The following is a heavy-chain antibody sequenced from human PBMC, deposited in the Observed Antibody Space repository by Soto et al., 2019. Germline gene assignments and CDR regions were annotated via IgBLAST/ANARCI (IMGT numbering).Heavy chain of an antibody. Sequence: EVQLVESGGGLVKPGGSLRLSCAASGFTFSTYTMNWVRQAPGKGLEWVSSISSSSSYIYYADSVKGRFTISRDNAKNSLYLQMDSLRAEDMALYYCATEKYYYATSGYYYWGQGTLVTVSS. V-gene: IGHV3-21*01. CDR1: GFTFSTYT. CDR2: ISSSSSYI. CDR3: ATEKYYYATSGYYY. J-gene: IGHJ4*02. D-gene: IGHD3-22*01.